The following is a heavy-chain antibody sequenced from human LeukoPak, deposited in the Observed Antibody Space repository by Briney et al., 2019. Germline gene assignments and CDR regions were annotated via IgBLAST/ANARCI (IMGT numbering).Heavy chain of an antibody. Sequence: GGCLRLSCAASGFTFNHSWMSWVRQAPGKGLEWVGRIKSKTDGATTEYAAPVKGRFTISRDDSKNTLYLQMNSLKTEDTALYYCTTIGSSRYYYYFDYWGQGSLVTVSS. CDR1: GFTFNHSW. D-gene: IGHD3-22*01. J-gene: IGHJ4*02. V-gene: IGHV3-15*01. CDR3: TTIGSSRYYYYFDY. CDR2: IKSKTDGATT.